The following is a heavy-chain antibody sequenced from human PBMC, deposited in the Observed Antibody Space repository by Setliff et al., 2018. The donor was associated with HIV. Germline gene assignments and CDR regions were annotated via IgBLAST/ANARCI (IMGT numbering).Heavy chain of an antibody. CDR1: GAGIISCS. D-gene: IGHD1-26*01. J-gene: IGHJ3*02. CDR3: ARGSVIVADALDI. V-gene: IGHV4-4*07. Sequence: PSETLSLTCTVSGAGIISCSWSWIRQPAGKGLEWIGRVYSSGSTNYNPSLRNRLTMSVDTSKKQFSLKLSSVTAADTAVYYCARGSVIVADALDIWGQGTMVTVSS. CDR2: VYSSGST.